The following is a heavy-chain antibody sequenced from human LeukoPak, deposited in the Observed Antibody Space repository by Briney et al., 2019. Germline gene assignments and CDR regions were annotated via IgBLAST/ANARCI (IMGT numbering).Heavy chain of an antibody. D-gene: IGHD5-12*01. Sequence: GRSLRLSCGASGFIFTDAWMSWVRQAPGKGLEWVGRIKSKTDGGTTDYAAPVKGRFTISRDDSKNTLYLQMNSLKTEDTAVYYCTMGSSGYDPPPGANWGQGTLVTVSS. CDR2: IKSKTDGGTT. V-gene: IGHV3-15*01. CDR1: GFIFTDAW. J-gene: IGHJ4*02. CDR3: TMGSSGYDPPPGAN.